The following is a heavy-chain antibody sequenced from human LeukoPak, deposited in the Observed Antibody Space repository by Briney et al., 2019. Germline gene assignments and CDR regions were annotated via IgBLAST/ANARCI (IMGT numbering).Heavy chain of an antibody. Sequence: GGSLRLSCAASGFTFSNAWMSWVRQAPGKGLEWVGRIKSKTDGGTTDYAAPVKGRFTISRDDSKNTLYLQMNSLKTEDTAVYYCTTDGFDVVPAAISYYYYMDVWGKGTTVTVSS. J-gene: IGHJ6*03. V-gene: IGHV3-15*01. D-gene: IGHD2-2*02. CDR3: TTDGFDVVPAAISYYYYMDV. CDR2: IKSKTDGGTT. CDR1: GFTFSNAW.